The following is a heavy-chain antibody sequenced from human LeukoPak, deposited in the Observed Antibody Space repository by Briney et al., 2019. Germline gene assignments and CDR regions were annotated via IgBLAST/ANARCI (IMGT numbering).Heavy chain of an antibody. Sequence: GGSLRLSCAASGFSFSTYGIHWVRQAPGKGLEWVAVIWFDGNNKYYADSVKGRFTISRDNSKSTLYLEMNSLRAEDTAVYYCARPPVGATTPAVDIWGQGTMVTV. CDR2: IWFDGNNK. J-gene: IGHJ3*02. CDR3: ARPPVGATTPAVDI. V-gene: IGHV3-33*01. CDR1: GFSFSTYG. D-gene: IGHD1-26*01.